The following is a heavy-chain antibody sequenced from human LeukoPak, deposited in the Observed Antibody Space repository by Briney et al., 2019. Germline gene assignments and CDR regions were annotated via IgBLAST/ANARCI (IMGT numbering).Heavy chain of an antibody. CDR3: ARAYYYDGSGY. CDR2: INSDGSST. CDR1: GFTFSSYW. V-gene: IGHV3-74*01. J-gene: IGHJ4*02. Sequence: GGSLRLSCAASGFTFSSYWMHWVRQAPGKGLVWVSRINSDGSSTSYADSVKGRFTISRDNAKNSLSLQMNSLRVEDTAVYYCARAYYYDGSGYWGQGTLVTVSS. D-gene: IGHD3-22*01.